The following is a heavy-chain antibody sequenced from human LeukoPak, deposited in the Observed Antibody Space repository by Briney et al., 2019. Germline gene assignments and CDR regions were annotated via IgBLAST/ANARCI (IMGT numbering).Heavy chain of an antibody. CDR3: AKYRDYYFEY. CDR1: GFTFSDYH. CDR2: ISGSSIYT. D-gene: IGHD2/OR15-2a*01. J-gene: IGHJ4*02. V-gene: IGHV3-11*03. Sequence: MAGGSLRLSCAASGFTFSDYHMTWIRQAPGKGLEWVSYISGSSIYTRYADSVKGRFTISRDNSKNTVYLQMNSLRAEDTAVYYCAKYRDYYFEYWGQGTLVTVSS.